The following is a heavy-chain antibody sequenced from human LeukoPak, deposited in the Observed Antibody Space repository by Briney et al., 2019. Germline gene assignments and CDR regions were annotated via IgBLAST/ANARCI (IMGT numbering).Heavy chain of an antibody. J-gene: IGHJ4*02. D-gene: IGHD3-10*01. Sequence: PGTSLRLSCAASGFSFTSYGMHWVRQAPGKGLEWVALITYDGYYKCYSDSVKGRFTISSDTSKNTLYLQMNSLRAEDTAVYYCARDLSPVVRASPMGYWGQGTLVTVSS. CDR2: ITYDGYYK. CDR3: ARDLSPVVRASPMGY. V-gene: IGHV3-30*03. CDR1: GFSFTSYG.